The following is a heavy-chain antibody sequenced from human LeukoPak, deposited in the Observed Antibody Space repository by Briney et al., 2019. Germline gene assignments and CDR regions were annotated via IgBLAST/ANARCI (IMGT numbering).Heavy chain of an antibody. J-gene: IGHJ5*02. V-gene: IGHV4-34*01. Sequence: SETLSLTCAVYGGSFSGYYWSWIRQPPGKGLEWIGEINHSGSTNYNPSLKSRVTISVDTSKNQFSLKLSSVTAADTAVYYCARQYVRGVIITVNWFDPWGQGTLVTVSS. CDR3: ARQYVRGVIITVNWFDP. CDR2: INHSGST. D-gene: IGHD3-10*01. CDR1: GGSFSGYY.